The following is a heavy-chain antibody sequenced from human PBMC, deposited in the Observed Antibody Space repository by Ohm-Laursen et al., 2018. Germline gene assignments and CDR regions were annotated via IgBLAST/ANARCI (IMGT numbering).Heavy chain of an antibody. CDR2: INPNSGGT. Sequence: ASVKVSCKASGYTFTGYYMHWVRQAPGQGLEWMGWINPNSGGTNYAQKFQGRVTMTRDTSISTAYMELSSLRSEDTAVYYCARWGYCSSTSCYTDYYYYGMDVWGQGTTVTVSS. J-gene: IGHJ6*02. V-gene: IGHV1-2*02. CDR1: GYTFTGYY. D-gene: IGHD2-2*02. CDR3: ARWGYCSSTSCYTDYYYYGMDV.